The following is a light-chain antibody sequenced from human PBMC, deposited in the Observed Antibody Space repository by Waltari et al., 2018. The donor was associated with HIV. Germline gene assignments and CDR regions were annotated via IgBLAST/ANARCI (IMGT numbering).Light chain of an antibody. CDR2: GAT. J-gene: IGKJ3*01. CDR3: QQHNTYPLT. CDR1: QGIRNY. Sequence: DILLTQSPPFLSASVGDRVTISCRASQGIRNYLAWLQQKPGRAPKLLIFGATTLQSGVPSRFSGSGSGTQFTLTINSLQPEDFATYYCQQHNTYPLTFGPGT. V-gene: IGKV1-9*01.